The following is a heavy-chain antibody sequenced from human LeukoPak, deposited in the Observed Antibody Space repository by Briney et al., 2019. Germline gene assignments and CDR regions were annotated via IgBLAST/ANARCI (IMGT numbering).Heavy chain of an antibody. J-gene: IGHJ4*02. Sequence: RPGGSLRLSCAASGYTFDDYGMSWVRQAPGKGLEWVSAISGSGGSTYYADSVKGRFTISRDNSKNTLYLQMNSLRAEDTAVYYCAKDRRGHYYGSGDRLDYWGQGTLVTVSS. D-gene: IGHD3-10*01. CDR3: AKDRRGHYYGSGDRLDY. CDR2: ISGSGGST. V-gene: IGHV3-23*01. CDR1: GYTFDDYG.